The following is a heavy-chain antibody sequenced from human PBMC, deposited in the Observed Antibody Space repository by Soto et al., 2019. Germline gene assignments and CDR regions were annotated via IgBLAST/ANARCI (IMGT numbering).Heavy chain of an antibody. V-gene: IGHV3-30*18. CDR1: GFTFSSYG. CDR3: AKDSGSSSWYPLDY. J-gene: IGHJ4*02. Sequence: QVQLVESGGGVVQPGRSLRLSCAASGFTFSSYGMHWVRQAPGKGLEWVAVISYDGSNKYYADSVKGRFTISRDNSKNTLYLQMNSLRAEDTAVYYCAKDSGSSSWYPLDYWGQGTLVTVSS. CDR2: ISYDGSNK. D-gene: IGHD6-13*01.